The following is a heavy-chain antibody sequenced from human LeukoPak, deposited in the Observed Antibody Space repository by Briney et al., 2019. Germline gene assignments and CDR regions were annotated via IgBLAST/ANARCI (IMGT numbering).Heavy chain of an antibody. CDR3: ASGGNMDY. J-gene: IGHJ4*02. V-gene: IGHV4-59*01. D-gene: IGHD4-23*01. Sequence: SETLSLTCTVSGGSITSYYWTWIRQPPGKGLEWIGFIYGDGSTKYNPSLKSRVTMSVDTSKNQFSLKLSSVTAADTAVYYCASGGNMDYWGQGTLVTVSS. CDR1: GGSITSYY. CDR2: IYGDGST.